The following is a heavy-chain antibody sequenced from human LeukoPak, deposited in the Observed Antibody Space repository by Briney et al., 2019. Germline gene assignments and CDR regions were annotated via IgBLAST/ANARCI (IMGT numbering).Heavy chain of an antibody. J-gene: IGHJ3*02. CDR3: ARELGDYGDYVDAFDI. Sequence: VASVKVSCKASGYTFTGYYMHWVRQAPGQGLEWMGRINPNSGGTNYAQKFQGRVTMTRDTSISTAYMELSRLRSDDTAVYYCARELGDYGDYVDAFDIWGQGTMVTVSS. CDR2: INPNSGGT. CDR1: GYTFTGYY. D-gene: IGHD4-17*01. V-gene: IGHV1-2*06.